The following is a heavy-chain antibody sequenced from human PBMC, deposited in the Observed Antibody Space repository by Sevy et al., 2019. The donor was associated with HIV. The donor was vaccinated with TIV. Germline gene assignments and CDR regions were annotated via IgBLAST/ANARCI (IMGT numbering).Heavy chain of an antibody. D-gene: IGHD2-8*01. Sequence: GGSLRLSCAASGFNFNIYSMIWVRQAPGKGLERISTLTFGCGQINYADSVKGRFIISRDDSKNTLYLQMNSLRAEDTAVYFCAREGCTRPHDYWGQGTLVTVSS. CDR3: AREGCTRPHDY. V-gene: IGHV3-23*01. CDR1: GFNFNIYS. J-gene: IGHJ4*02. CDR2: LTFGCGQI.